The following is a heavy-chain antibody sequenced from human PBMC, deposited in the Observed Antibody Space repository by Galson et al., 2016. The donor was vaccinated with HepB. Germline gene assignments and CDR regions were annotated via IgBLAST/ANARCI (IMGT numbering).Heavy chain of an antibody. CDR3: ARSVVWFGDSLRAFDYYGLDV. CDR1: GYTFTRYY. Sequence: SVKVSCKASGYTFTRYYMHWVRQAPGQGLEWMGIINPRGGSTTYAQKFQGRVTMTRDPSTSTVYMELINLRSEDTAVYYCARSVVWFGDSLRAFDYYGLDVWGQGTTVTVSS. CDR2: INPRGGST. V-gene: IGHV1-46*01. J-gene: IGHJ6*02. D-gene: IGHD3-10*01.